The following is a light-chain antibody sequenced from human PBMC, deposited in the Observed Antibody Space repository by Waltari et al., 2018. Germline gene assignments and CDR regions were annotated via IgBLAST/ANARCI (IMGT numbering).Light chain of an antibody. CDR3: GSYSGTTTYV. CDR1: GSDVGRYNY. J-gene: IGLJ1*01. CDR2: DVS. Sequence: QSALAQPASVSGSPGQSITISCTGTGSDVGRYNYVSWYQQLPGKAPKGIIFDVSDRPSGVSTRFSGSKSGNTASLTISGLQAEDEADYYGGSYSGTTTYVFGTGTYVTVL. V-gene: IGLV2-14*03.